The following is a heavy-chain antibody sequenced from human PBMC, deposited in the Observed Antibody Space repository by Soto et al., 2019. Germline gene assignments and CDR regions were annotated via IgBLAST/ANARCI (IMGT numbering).Heavy chain of an antibody. D-gene: IGHD4-17*01. CDR2: IIPIFGTA. V-gene: IGHV1-69*13. Sequence: SVKVSCKASGGTFSSYAISWVRQAPGQGLEWMGGIIPIFGTANYAQKFQGRVTITADESTSTAYMELSSLRSEDAAVYYCARGTSTVMNAFDIWGQGTMVTVSS. CDR3: ARGTSTVMNAFDI. J-gene: IGHJ3*02. CDR1: GGTFSSYA.